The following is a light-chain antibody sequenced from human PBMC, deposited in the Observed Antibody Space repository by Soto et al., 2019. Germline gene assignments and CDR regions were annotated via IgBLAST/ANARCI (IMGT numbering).Light chain of an antibody. J-gene: IGKJ4*01. CDR1: QSIGNS. CDR2: AAS. CDR3: QQSYNAPRT. V-gene: IGKV1-39*01. Sequence: IQMTQSPSSLSASVGDSVTITCRASQSIGNSLHWYQQKPGKAPNLLIYAASSFPSGVPSRFSGGGSGTDFTLTISRLQPEDSATYYCQQSYNAPRTFGGGTKVEIK.